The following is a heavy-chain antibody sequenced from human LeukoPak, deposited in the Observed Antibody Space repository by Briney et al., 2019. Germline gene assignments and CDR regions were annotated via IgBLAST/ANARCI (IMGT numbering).Heavy chain of an antibody. CDR3: ARRAGAYSHPYDY. J-gene: IGHJ4*02. Sequence: GGSLRLSCEASGFTFSSNAMSWVRQAPGKGLEWVSTISGSGGNTFNADSVKGRFTISRDNSKNTLYLQMDSLRAEDTAVYYCARRAGAYSHPYDYWGQGTLVTVSS. D-gene: IGHD4/OR15-4a*01. CDR1: GFTFSSNA. CDR2: ISGSGGNT. V-gene: IGHV3-23*01.